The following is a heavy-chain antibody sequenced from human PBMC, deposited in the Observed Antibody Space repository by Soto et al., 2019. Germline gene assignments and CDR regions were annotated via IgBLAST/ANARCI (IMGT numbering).Heavy chain of an antibody. D-gene: IGHD6-13*01. CDR2: ISYDGSNK. J-gene: IGHJ6*03. V-gene: IGHV3-30*18. CDR1: GFTFSSYG. CDR3: AKDPRIAATGPTSFRYHYYYMAV. Sequence: GGSLRLSCAASGFTFSSYGMHWVRQAPGKGLEWVAVISYDGSNKYYAGSVKGRFTISRDNSKNTLYLQMNSLRAEDTAMYYCAKDPRIAATGPTSFRYHYYYMAVWGTGTTVTV.